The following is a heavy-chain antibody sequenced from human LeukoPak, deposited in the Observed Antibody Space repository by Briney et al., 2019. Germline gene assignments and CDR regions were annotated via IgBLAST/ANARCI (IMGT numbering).Heavy chain of an antibody. Sequence: SETLSLTCSVSGDSITGYYWGWIRQPPGKGLEWIGSIYYSGSTYYNPSLKSRVTISLDTSKNQFSLKLSSVTAADTALYYCARDEYSYGSRTHPYFFDYWGQGTLVTVSS. D-gene: IGHD5-18*01. J-gene: IGHJ4*02. CDR3: ARDEYSYGSRTHPYFFDY. V-gene: IGHV4-39*07. CDR2: IYYSGST. CDR1: GDSITGYY.